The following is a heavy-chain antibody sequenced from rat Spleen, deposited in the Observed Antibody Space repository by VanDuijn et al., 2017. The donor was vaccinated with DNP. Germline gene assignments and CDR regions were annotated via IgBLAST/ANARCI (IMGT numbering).Heavy chain of an antibody. J-gene: IGHJ3*01. V-gene: IGHV5-25*01. CDR3: AGNYYDGSSYYPFAY. D-gene: IGHD1-12*02. CDR1: GFTFSNYD. Sequence: EVQLVESGGDPVQPGRSLKLSCAASGFTFSNYDMAWVRQAPTKGLEWVASISTGGGSTYYRDSVKGRFTASRDNAKSILYLQMDSLRSEDTATYFCAGNYYDGSSYYPFAYWGQGTLVTVSS. CDR2: ISTGGGST.